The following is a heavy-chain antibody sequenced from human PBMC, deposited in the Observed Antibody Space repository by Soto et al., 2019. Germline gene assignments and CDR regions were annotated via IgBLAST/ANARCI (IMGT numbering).Heavy chain of an antibody. J-gene: IGHJ6*02. Sequence: PGGSLRLSCASSRFTFDDYAMHWVRQSLGKSLERVSGISWNSANKNYADSVKARFTISRDNAKNFLSLQMNSLREEDTALYYCVKDISGRGSYYYYYGMDVWGQGTTVTVCS. CDR2: ISWNSANK. CDR1: RFTFDDYA. CDR3: VKDISGRGSYYYYYGMDV. D-gene: IGHD3-16*01. V-gene: IGHV3-9*01.